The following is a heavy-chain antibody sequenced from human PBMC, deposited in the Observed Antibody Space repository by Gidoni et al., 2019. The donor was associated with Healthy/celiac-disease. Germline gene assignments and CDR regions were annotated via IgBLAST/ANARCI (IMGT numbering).Heavy chain of an antibody. CDR1: GGTFSSYA. J-gene: IGHJ6*02. Sequence: QVQLVQSGAEVKKPGSSVKVYCKASGGTFSSYAISWVRQAPGPGLEWMGGIIPIFGTANYAQKFQGRVTITADESTSTAYMELSSLRSEDTAVYYCARGWGVAARNYYGMDVWGQGTTVTVSS. CDR2: IIPIFGTA. D-gene: IGHD2-15*01. V-gene: IGHV1-69*01. CDR3: ARGWGVAARNYYGMDV.